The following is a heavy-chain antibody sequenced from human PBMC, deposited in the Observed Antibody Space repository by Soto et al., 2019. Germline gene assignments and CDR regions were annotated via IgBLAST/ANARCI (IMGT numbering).Heavy chain of an antibody. CDR1: GGSISSSNW. Sequence: SETLPHTCAVSGGSISSSNWWSWVRQPPGKGLEWIGEIYHSGSTNYNPSLKSRVTISVDKSKNQFSLKLSSVTAADTAVYYCSLSAVVAVAATPLALWGLGPLLTVS. CDR2: IYHSGST. V-gene: IGHV4-4*02. D-gene: IGHD2-15*01. CDR3: SLSAVVAVAATPLAL. J-gene: IGHJ5*02.